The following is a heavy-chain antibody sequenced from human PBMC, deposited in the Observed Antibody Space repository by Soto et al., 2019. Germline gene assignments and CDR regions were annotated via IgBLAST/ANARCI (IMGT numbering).Heavy chain of an antibody. V-gene: IGHV1-69*06. CDR1: GGTFSNYA. D-gene: IGHD2-2*02. CDR3: ARGSVGHQYLNDV. Sequence: GASGKVCCKASGGTFSNYAINWVRQAPGQGLEWMGGIIPIFGTANYAQKFQGRVTITADKSTSTAYMELSSLRSEDTAVYYCARGSVGHQYLNDVWAQRTTVTGS. CDR2: IIPIFGTA. J-gene: IGHJ6*02.